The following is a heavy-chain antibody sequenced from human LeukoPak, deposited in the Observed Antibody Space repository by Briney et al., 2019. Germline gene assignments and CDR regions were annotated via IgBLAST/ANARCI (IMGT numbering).Heavy chain of an antibody. D-gene: IGHD3-22*01. CDR3: ATGWCCYDSRGDAFDI. J-gene: IGHJ3*02. CDR1: GYTLTELS. CDR2: FDPEDGET. Sequence: GASVKVSCKVSGYTLTELSMHWVRQAPGKGLEWMGGFDPEDGETIYAQKFQGRVTMTEDTSTDTAYMELSSLRSEDTAVYYCATGWCCYDSRGDAFDIWGQGTMVTVSS. V-gene: IGHV1-24*01.